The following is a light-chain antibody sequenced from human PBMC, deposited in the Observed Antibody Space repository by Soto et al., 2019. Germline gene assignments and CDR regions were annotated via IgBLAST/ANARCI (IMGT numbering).Light chain of an antibody. CDR2: AAS. Sequence: DIQMIQSPSSLSASVGDRVTITCRASQGISNYLAWYQQKPGKVPKLLIYAASTLQSGVPSRFSGSGSGTDFTLTISSLQPEDVATYYCQKYNSAPQITFGQGTRLEIK. CDR3: QKYNSAPQIT. V-gene: IGKV1-27*01. J-gene: IGKJ5*01. CDR1: QGISNY.